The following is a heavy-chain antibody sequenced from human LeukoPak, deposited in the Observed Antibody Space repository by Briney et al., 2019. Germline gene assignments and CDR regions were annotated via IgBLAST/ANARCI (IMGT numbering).Heavy chain of an antibody. J-gene: IGHJ4*02. Sequence: GGSLRLSCAASGFTFSSYGMHWVRQAPGKGLEWVSAISDSGGSTYYAESVKGRFTVSRDNSKNTLYMQMNSLRAEDTAVYYCARDQWLVLGSYFDYWGQGTLVTVSS. CDR2: ISDSGGST. CDR3: ARDQWLVLGSYFDY. D-gene: IGHD6-19*01. V-gene: IGHV3-23*01. CDR1: GFTFSSYG.